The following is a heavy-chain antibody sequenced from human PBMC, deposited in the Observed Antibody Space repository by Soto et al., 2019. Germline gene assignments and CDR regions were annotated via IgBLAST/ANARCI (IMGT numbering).Heavy chain of an antibody. CDR2: IYWDDDE. CDR1: GFSLTTDGEG. V-gene: IGHV2-5*02. J-gene: IGHJ4*02. CDR3: AHSRNLITEDAQVGDFDY. D-gene: IGHD1-26*01. Sequence: QITLKESGPTLVKSTQTLTLTCTFSGFSLTTDGEGVGWVRQSPGEALEWLALIYWDDDERYSPSLKTILTITKDISRNQVVLVMTSMEPVDTGTYFCAHSRNLITEDAQVGDFDYWGQ.